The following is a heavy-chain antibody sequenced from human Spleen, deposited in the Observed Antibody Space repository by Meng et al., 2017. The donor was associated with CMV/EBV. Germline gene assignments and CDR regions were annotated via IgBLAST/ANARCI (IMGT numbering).Heavy chain of an antibody. V-gene: IGHV3-30-3*01. CDR2: ISSGGSDT. Sequence: GGSLRLSCIVSGLTCNNYALHWVRQAPGKGLEWVALISSGGSDTFYPDSVKGRFIISRDNSKNTLYLQMNSLRAEDTAVYYCARVPVGRFLELDYWGQGTLVTVSS. CDR3: ARVPVGRFLELDY. D-gene: IGHD3-3*01. CDR1: GLTCNNYA. J-gene: IGHJ4*02.